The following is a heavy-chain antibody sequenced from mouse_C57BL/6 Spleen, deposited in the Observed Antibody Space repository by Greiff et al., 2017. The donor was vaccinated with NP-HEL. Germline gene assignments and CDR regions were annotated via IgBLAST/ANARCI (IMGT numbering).Heavy chain of an antibody. CDR3: ATTAVVEDFDY. CDR1: GFNIKDYY. J-gene: IGHJ2*01. Sequence: VQLQQSGAELVRPGASVKLSCTASGFNIKDYYMHWVKQRPEQGLEWIGRIDPADGDTEYAPKFQGKATMTADTSSNTAYLQLSSLTSEDTAVYYCATTAVVEDFDYWGQGTTLTVSS. V-gene: IGHV14-1*01. CDR2: IDPADGDT. D-gene: IGHD1-1*01.